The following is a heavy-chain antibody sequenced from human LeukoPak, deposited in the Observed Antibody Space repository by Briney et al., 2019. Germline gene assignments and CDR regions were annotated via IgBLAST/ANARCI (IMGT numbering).Heavy chain of an antibody. J-gene: IGHJ4*02. Sequence: PSETLSLTCTVSGGSISSSSYYWGWIRQPPGKGLEWIGSIYYSGSTYYNPSLKSRVTISVDTSKNQFSLKLSSVTAADTAVYYCARVGRGGYDFSYWGQGTLVTVSS. V-gene: IGHV4-39*07. D-gene: IGHD5-12*01. CDR2: IYYSGST. CDR1: GGSISSSSYY. CDR3: ARVGRGGYDFSY.